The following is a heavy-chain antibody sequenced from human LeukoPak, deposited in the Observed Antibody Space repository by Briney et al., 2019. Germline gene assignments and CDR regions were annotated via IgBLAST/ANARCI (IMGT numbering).Heavy chain of an antibody. J-gene: IGHJ6*02. Sequence: SETLSLTCTVSGGSISSYYWSWIRQPPGKGLEWIGYIYYSGSTNYNPSLKSRVTISVDTSKNQFSLKLSSVTAADTAVYYCARAAQGSSWWYYYYGMDVWGQGTTVTVSS. CDR3: ARAAQGSSWWYYYYGMDV. V-gene: IGHV4-59*01. D-gene: IGHD6-13*01. CDR1: GGSISSYY. CDR2: IYYSGST.